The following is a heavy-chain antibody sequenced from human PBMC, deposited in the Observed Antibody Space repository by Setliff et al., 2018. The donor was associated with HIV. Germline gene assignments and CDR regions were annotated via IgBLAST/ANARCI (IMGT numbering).Heavy chain of an antibody. D-gene: IGHD3-10*01. Sequence: GGSLRLSCAASGFTFSTYPMSWVRQAPGKGLEWVSAISGSGGSTYYADSVKGRFTISRDNSKNTLYLQMNSLRAEDTAVYYCAKGYYGSGTFRYYYYYGMDVWGQGTTVTVSS. CDR3: AKGYYGSGTFRYYYYYGMDV. J-gene: IGHJ6*02. CDR1: GFTFSTYP. V-gene: IGHV3-23*01. CDR2: ISGSGGST.